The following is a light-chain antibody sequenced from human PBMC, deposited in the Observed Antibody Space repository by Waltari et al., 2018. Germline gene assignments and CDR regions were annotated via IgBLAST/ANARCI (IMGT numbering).Light chain of an antibody. V-gene: IGLV2-11*01. CDR1: STDVGGYNY. J-gene: IGLJ3*02. CDR2: DVT. CDR3: CSYAGTSWV. Sequence: QSALTQPRSVSGSPGQSVTIPCTGTSTDVGGYNYVSWFQQHPGQAPKLMIYDVTERPSGVPDRFSGSKSGNTASLTISGLQADDEGDYHCCSYAGTSWVFGGGTKLTVL.